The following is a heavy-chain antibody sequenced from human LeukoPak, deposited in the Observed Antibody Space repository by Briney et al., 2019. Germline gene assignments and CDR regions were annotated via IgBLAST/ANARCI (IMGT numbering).Heavy chain of an antibody. D-gene: IGHD2-2*01. CDR1: GYTLTGYH. CDR3: ARGDIVVVPAAHSRDY. Sequence: ASVKVSCKASGYTLTGYHMHWVRQAPGQGLGWVGWINPSSGGKNYAQKFQGTVTMTRDTSISTAYMELSRLRSDDTAVYYCARGDIVVVPAAHSRDYWGQGTLVTVSS. V-gene: IGHV1-2*02. CDR2: INPSSGGK. J-gene: IGHJ4*02.